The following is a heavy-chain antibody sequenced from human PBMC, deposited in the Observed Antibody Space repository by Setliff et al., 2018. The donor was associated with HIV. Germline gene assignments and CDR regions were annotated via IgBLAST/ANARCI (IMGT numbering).Heavy chain of an antibody. J-gene: IGHJ1*01. V-gene: IGHV5-51*01. CDR2: IYPDDSDI. CDR1: GYRFASYW. D-gene: IGHD2-21*02. Sequence: AGESLKISCQGSGYRFASYWIGWVRQMPGKGLEWMGIIYPDDSDIRYSPSFHGQVTIWAAKSISTAYLQWSSLKVSDTAMYYCAISDYGGDSGHFQHWGQGTLVTVSS. CDR3: AISDYGGDSGHFQH.